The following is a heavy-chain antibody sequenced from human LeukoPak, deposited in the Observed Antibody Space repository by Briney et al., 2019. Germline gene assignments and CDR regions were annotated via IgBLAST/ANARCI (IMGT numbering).Heavy chain of an antibody. CDR2: IYYSGST. V-gene: IGHV4-39*07. D-gene: IGHD2-21*02. CDR1: GGSISSSSYY. CDR3: ARDPLVTAIRHYYYGMDV. J-gene: IGHJ6*02. Sequence: SETLSLTCTVSGGSISSSSYYWGWIRQPPGKGLEWIGSIYYSGSTYYNPSLKSRVTISVDTSKNQFSLKLSSVTAADTAVYYCARDPLVTAIRHYYYGMDVWGQGTTVTVSS.